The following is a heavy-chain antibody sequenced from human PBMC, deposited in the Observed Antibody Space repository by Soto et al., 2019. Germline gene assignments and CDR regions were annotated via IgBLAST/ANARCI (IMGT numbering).Heavy chain of an antibody. CDR2: ISYDGSNK. V-gene: IGHV3-30*03. Sequence: QVQLVESGGGVVQPGRSLRLSCAASGFTFSSYGMHWVRQAPGKGLEWVAVISYDGSNKYYADSVKGRFTISRDNSKNTLYLQMNSLRAEDTAVYYCASSRDGYNPHFDYGGQETLVTVSS. CDR1: GFTFSSYG. CDR3: ASSRDGYNPHFDY. D-gene: IGHD5-12*01. J-gene: IGHJ4*02.